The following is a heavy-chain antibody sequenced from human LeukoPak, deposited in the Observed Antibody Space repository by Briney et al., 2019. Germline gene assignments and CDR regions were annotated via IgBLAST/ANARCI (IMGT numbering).Heavy chain of an antibody. CDR1: GGTFSSYA. Sequence: SVKVSCKASGGTFSSYAISWVRQAPGQGLEWMGGIIPIFGTANYAQKFQGRVTMTRDTSTSTVYMELSSLRSEDTAVYYCARVPYCSNGICYTHYYCDYWGQGTLVTVSS. D-gene: IGHD2-8*01. V-gene: IGHV1-69*05. CDR3: ARVPYCSNGICYTHYYCDY. J-gene: IGHJ4*02. CDR2: IIPIFGTA.